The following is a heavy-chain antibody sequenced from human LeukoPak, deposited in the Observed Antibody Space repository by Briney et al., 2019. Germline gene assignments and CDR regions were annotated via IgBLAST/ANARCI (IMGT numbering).Heavy chain of an antibody. Sequence: GGSLRLSCAASGFTFGSYWMSWVRQAPGKGLEWVAIIKQDGTEKYYVDSVKGRFTISRDNAKNSLYLQMSSLRAEDTAVYCCARGVGATHFDYWGQGTLVTVSS. CDR3: ARGVGATHFDY. CDR2: IKQDGTEK. CDR1: GFTFGSYW. D-gene: IGHD1-26*01. V-gene: IGHV3-7*04. J-gene: IGHJ4*02.